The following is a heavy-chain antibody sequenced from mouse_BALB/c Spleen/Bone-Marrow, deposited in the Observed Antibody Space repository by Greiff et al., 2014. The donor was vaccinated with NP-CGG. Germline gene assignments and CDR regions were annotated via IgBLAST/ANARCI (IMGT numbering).Heavy chain of an antibody. Sequence: EVKLVESGDGLVQPGGSLKLSCAASRFDFSRYWMTWVRQAPGKGLEWIGEINPESSTINYTPSLEDKFIISRDNAKNTLYLQMSKVRSEDTALYYCAGNGYYGWIAYWGQGTLVTVSA. J-gene: IGHJ3*01. CDR1: RFDFSRYW. CDR3: AGNGYYGWIAY. CDR2: INPESSTI. D-gene: IGHD2-3*01. V-gene: IGHV4-1*02.